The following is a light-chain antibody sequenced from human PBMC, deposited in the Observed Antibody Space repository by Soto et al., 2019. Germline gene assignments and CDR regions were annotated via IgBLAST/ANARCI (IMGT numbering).Light chain of an antibody. CDR2: GAS. CDR3: QQRNTWPRLT. V-gene: IGKV3D-20*02. Sequence: EIVLTQSPGTLSLSPGERATLSCRASQSVSSSYLAWYQQKPGQAPRLLIYGASSRATGIPDRFSGSGSGTDFTLTISRLEPEDFAVYYCQQRNTWPRLTFGGGTEVKTK. CDR1: QSVSSSY. J-gene: IGKJ4*01.